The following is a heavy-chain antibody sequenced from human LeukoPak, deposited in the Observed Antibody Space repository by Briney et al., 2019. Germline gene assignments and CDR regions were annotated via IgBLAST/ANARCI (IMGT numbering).Heavy chain of an antibody. V-gene: IGHV1-69*06. Sequence: ASVKVSCKASGGTFSSYAISWVRQAPGQGLEWMGGIIPIFGTANYAQKFQGRVTITADKSTSTAYMELSSLRSEDTAVYYCARTRIAAAGDNYFDYWGQGTLVTVSS. J-gene: IGHJ4*02. CDR3: ARTRIAAAGDNYFDY. CDR1: GGTFSSYA. D-gene: IGHD6-13*01. CDR2: IIPIFGTA.